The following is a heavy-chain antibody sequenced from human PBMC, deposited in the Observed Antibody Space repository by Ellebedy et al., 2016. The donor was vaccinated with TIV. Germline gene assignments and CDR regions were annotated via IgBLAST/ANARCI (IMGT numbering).Heavy chain of an antibody. D-gene: IGHD4-23*01. J-gene: IGHJ3*02. CDR3: ARIGDYGGSLDPHAFDI. Sequence: GESLKISXAASGFTFSDYYMSWIRQAPGKGLEWVPYISSSSSYTNYADSVKGRFTISRDNAKNSLYLQMNSLRAEDTAVYYCARIGDYGGSLDPHAFDIWGQGTMVTVSS. CDR1: GFTFSDYY. V-gene: IGHV3-11*03. CDR2: ISSSSSYT.